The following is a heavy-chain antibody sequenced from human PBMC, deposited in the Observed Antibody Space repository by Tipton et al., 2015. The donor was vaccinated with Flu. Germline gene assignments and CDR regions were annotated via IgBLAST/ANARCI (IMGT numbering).Heavy chain of an antibody. D-gene: IGHD2-2*01. CDR2: TYSNGGA. J-gene: IGHJ4*02. V-gene: IGHV4-59*01. CDR3: ARDTSLIPAALLY. CDR1: GGSMTYYH. Sequence: GLVKPSETLSLTCTVSGGSMTYYHWSWIRQPPGKGLEWIGYTYSNGGANNNPSRKGRITMSVDTSKNQFSLEMSSVTAADTAVYYCARDTSLIPAALLYWGQGILVTVSS.